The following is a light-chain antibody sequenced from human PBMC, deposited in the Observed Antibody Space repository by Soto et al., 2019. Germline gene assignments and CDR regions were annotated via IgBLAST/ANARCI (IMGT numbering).Light chain of an antibody. CDR3: QRYNNWPLT. CDR2: GAS. J-gene: IGKJ4*01. CDR1: QSLSTN. Sequence: EIVMTQSPATLSVSPGERATLSCRASQSLSTNLAWYQQKPGQAPRLLIYGASSRATGVPARFSGSGSGTEFTLTINSLQSEDFAVYYCQRYNNWPLTFGGGTKVDIK. V-gene: IGKV3-15*01.